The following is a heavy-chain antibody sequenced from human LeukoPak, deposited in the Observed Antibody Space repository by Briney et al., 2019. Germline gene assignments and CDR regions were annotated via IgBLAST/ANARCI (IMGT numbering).Heavy chain of an antibody. Sequence: TGGSLRLSCAASGFTFSSYAISWVRQAPGQGLEWMGGIIPIFGTANYAQKFQGRVTITADKSTSTAYMELSSLRSEDTAVYYCARAELNYDILTGYYPHYYYYYYMDVWGKGTTVTVSS. CDR1: GFTFSSYA. CDR3: ARAELNYDILTGYYPHYYYYYYMDV. CDR2: IIPIFGTA. D-gene: IGHD3-9*01. J-gene: IGHJ6*03. V-gene: IGHV1-69*06.